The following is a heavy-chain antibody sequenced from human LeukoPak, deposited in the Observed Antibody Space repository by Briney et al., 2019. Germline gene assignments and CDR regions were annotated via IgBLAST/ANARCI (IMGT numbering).Heavy chain of an antibody. Sequence: SGPTLVKPTQTLTLTCTFSGFSLSTSGVGVGSIRQSPGKALEWLALIYWDDVKRYSPSLKSRLTITKDASKNLVVRTMTNMDPVDTATYYCAHRGTTVTTFGFDYWGQGTLVTVSS. CDR2: IYWDDVK. J-gene: IGHJ4*02. D-gene: IGHD4-17*01. CDR3: AHRGTTVTTFGFDY. V-gene: IGHV2-5*02. CDR1: GFSLSTSGVG.